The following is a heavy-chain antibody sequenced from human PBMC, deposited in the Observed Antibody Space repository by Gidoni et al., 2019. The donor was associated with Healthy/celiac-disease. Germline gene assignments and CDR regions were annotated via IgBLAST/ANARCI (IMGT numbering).Heavy chain of an antibody. J-gene: IGHJ4*02. CDR1: GGSISSSSSY. CDR2: IYYSGST. D-gene: IGHD6-13*01. Sequence: QLQLQESGPGLVKPSETLSLTCTVSGGSISSSSSYWGWIRQPPGKGLEWIGSIYYSGSTYYNPSLKSRVTISVDTSKNQFSLKLSSVTAADTAVYYCARLAAAGTIDYWGQGTLVTVSS. CDR3: ARLAAAGTIDY. V-gene: IGHV4-39*01.